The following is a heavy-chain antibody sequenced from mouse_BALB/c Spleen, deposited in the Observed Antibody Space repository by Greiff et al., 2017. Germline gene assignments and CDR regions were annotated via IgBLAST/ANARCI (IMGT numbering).Heavy chain of an antibody. J-gene: IGHJ4*01. Sequence: EVKLQESGPGLVKPSQSLSLTCTVTGYSITSDYAWNWIRQFPGNKLEWMGYISYSGSTSYNPSLKSRISITRDTSKNQFFLQLNSVTTEDTATYYCARLSYYYGSSYYAMDYWGQGTSVTVSS. D-gene: IGHD1-1*01. CDR3: ARLSYYYGSSYYAMDY. CDR1: GYSITSDYA. V-gene: IGHV3-2*02. CDR2: ISYSGST.